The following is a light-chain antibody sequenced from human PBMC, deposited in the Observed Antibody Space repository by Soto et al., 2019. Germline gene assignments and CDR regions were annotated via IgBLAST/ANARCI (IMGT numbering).Light chain of an antibody. V-gene: IGKV3-11*01. J-gene: IGKJ3*01. Sequence: EIVLTQSPATLSLSPGERATLYCRASQSVSSYLAWYQQKPGQAPRLLIYDASNRATDIPDRFSGSGSGTDFTLTISSLEPEDFAVYYCQQRINWPSTFGPGTKVDVK. CDR3: QQRINWPST. CDR1: QSVSSY. CDR2: DAS.